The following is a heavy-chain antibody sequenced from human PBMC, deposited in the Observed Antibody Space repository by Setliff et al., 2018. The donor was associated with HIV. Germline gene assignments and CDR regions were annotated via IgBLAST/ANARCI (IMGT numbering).Heavy chain of an antibody. D-gene: IGHD3-9*01. CDR1: GGSISSGYY. Sequence: PSETLSLTCTVSGGSISSGYYWGWIRQPPGKGLEWVGGIYHSGSTYYNPSLKSRVTISVDTSKNHFSLKLSSVTAADTAVYYCARAFYGISAGYYYFDVWGQGALVTVSS. CDR3: ARAFYGISAGYYYFDV. J-gene: IGHJ4*02. CDR2: IYHSGST. V-gene: IGHV4-38-2*02.